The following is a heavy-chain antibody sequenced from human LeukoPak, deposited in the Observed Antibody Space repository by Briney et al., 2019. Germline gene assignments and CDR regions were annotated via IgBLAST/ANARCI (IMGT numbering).Heavy chain of an antibody. J-gene: IGHJ4*02. V-gene: IGHV3-7*01. CDR1: RFTFSSYW. Sequence: GGSLRLSCAASRFTFSSYWMSWVRQAPGKGLEWVDNIKQDGSEKYYVDSVKGRFTISRDNAKNSLYLQMNSLRAEDTAVYYCARGPTRANSTDYWGQGALVTVSS. CDR2: IKQDGSEK. CDR3: ARGPTRANSTDY. D-gene: IGHD2/OR15-2a*01.